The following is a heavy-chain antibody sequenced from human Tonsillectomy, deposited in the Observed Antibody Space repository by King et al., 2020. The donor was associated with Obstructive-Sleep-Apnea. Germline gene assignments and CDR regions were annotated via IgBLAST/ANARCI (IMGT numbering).Heavy chain of an antibody. CDR3: ARDYGDVRYFDY. CDR2: IYRSGST. CDR1: GGSISRSSYS. Sequence: QLQESGPGLVKPSETLPLTCTVSGGSISRSSYSWGWIRQPPWKGPEWVGTIYRSGSTYYNPSLKSRVTISVDTSKNQFSLKLTSVTAADTAVYYCARDYGDVRYFDYWGRGTLVTVSS. J-gene: IGHJ4*02. V-gene: IGHV4-39*07. D-gene: IGHD4-17*01.